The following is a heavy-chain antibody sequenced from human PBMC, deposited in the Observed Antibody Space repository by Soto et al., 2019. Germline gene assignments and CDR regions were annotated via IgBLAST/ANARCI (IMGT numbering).Heavy chain of an antibody. V-gene: IGHV3-53*01. CDR1: GFSVSNNR. CDR3: ARERSGSITEY. CDR2: IYTSGST. Sequence: EVQLVESGGGLIQPGGSLRLSCAASGFSVSNNRMSWFRQAPGKWLEWVSVIYTSGSTSYADSVRGRFTISRDNSKNTLDVQMNSLRAEDTAVYYCARERSGSITEYWGQGTLVTVSS. D-gene: IGHD3-3*02. J-gene: IGHJ4*02.